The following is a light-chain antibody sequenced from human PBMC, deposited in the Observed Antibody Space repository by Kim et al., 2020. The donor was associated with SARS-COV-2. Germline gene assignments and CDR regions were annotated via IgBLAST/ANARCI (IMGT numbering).Light chain of an antibody. Sequence: SSVEIATLSSRPSQSVGIKLAWYQQKPGQAPRLLIYDASTGETGIPGRFSGSGSGTEFTLTIGSLQSEDFALYFCQQYHKWPGITFGQGTRLEIK. CDR3: QQYHKWPGIT. CDR2: DAS. J-gene: IGKJ5*01. V-gene: IGKV3-15*01. CDR1: QSVGIK.